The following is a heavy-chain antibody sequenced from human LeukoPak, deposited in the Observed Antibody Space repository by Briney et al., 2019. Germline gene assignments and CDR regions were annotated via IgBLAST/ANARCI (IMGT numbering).Heavy chain of an antibody. J-gene: IGHJ3*02. CDR2: ISSSSSYI. D-gene: IGHD1-14*01. V-gene: IGHV3-21*01. CDR1: GFTFSSSS. CDR3: ARIKGRPGTGAFDI. Sequence: PGGSLRLSCAASGFTFSSSSMNWVRQAPGKGLEWVSSISSSSSYIYYADSVKGRFTISRDNAKNSLYLQMNSLRAEDTAVYYCARIKGRPGTGAFDIWGQGTMVTVSS.